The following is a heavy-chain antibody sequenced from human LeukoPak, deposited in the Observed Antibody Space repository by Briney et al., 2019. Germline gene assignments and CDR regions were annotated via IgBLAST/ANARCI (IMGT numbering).Heavy chain of an antibody. J-gene: IGHJ4*02. V-gene: IGHV4-59*01. Sequence: SETLSLTCTVSGGSISSYYWSWIRQPPGKGLEWIGYIYYTGITNYNPSLKSRVTISIDTSNNQFSLRLSSVTAADTAVYYCARAQYVWGTYRSAEFDYWGQGTLVTVSS. CDR1: GGSISSYY. D-gene: IGHD3-16*02. CDR2: IYYTGIT. CDR3: ARAQYVWGTYRSAEFDY.